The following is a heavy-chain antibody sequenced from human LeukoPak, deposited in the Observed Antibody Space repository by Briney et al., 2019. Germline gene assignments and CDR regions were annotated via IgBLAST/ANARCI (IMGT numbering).Heavy chain of an antibody. D-gene: IGHD5-18*01. V-gene: IGHV1-46*01. Sequence: ASVKVSCKASGYTFTSYYMHWVRQAPGQGLEWMEIINPSGGSTSYAQKFQGRVTMTRDTSTSTVYMELSSLRSEDTAVYYCARPGIQLWLSHWGQGTLVTVSS. CDR2: INPSGGST. CDR1: GYTFTSYY. J-gene: IGHJ4*02. CDR3: ARPGIQLWLSH.